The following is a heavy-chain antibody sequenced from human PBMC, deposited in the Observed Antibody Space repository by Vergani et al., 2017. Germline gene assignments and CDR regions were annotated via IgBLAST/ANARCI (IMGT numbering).Heavy chain of an antibody. CDR3: ARVVDSSGYDRGAFDI. V-gene: IGHV1-69*18. D-gene: IGHD3-22*01. J-gene: IGHJ3*02. Sequence: QVQLVQSGAEVKKPGSSVKVSCKASGGTFSSYAISWVRQAPGQGLEWMGRIIPIFGTANYAQKFQGRVTITADESTSTAYMELSSLRSEDTAVYYCARVVDSSGYDRGAFDIWGQGTMVTVSS. CDR1: GGTFSSYA. CDR2: IIPIFGTA.